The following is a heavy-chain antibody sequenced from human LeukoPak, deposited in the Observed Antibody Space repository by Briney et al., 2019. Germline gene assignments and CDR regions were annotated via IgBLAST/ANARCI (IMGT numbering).Heavy chain of an antibody. D-gene: IGHD6-19*01. J-gene: IGHJ3*02. Sequence: PSETLSLTCTVSGGSISSGGYYWSWIRQHPGKGLEWIGCIYYSGSTYYNPSLKSRVTISVDTSKNQFSLKLSSVTAADTAVYYCARAVDGSDAFDIWGQGTMVTVSS. V-gene: IGHV4-31*03. CDR1: GGSISSGGYY. CDR2: IYYSGST. CDR3: ARAVDGSDAFDI.